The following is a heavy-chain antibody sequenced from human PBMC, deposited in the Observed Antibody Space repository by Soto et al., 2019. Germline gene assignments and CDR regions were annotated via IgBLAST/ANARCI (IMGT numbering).Heavy chain of an antibody. D-gene: IGHD3-22*01. CDR2: IVPKFTTA. V-gene: IGHV1-69*06. CDR1: GGTFSEYG. J-gene: IGHJ1*01. CDR3: ARENFMADHFDSAGYWPLHH. Sequence: QVQLVQSGAEVKKPGSSVRVSCKASGGTFSEYGVSWVRQAPGQGLEWMGGIVPKFTTANYAQKFQGRVTITADRSTNTVYLRLGSLTSEDTAVYFCARENFMADHFDSAGYWPLHHWGQGSLVSVS.